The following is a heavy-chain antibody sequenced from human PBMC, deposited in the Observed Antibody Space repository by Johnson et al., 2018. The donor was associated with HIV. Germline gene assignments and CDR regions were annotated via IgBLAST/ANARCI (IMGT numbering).Heavy chain of an antibody. Sequence: VQLVESGGSVIRPGGSLRLSCAASGFTFDDYGMSWVRQAPKKGLECVYGIIGSGGSTYYADSVKGRFTLSRDSSKNTLYLQMNSLRAEDTAVYYCAKDLETGDDYVWGSYQLGAFDIWGQGTMVTVSS. CDR1: GFTFDDYG. J-gene: IGHJ3*02. CDR2: IIGSGGST. D-gene: IGHD3-16*02. V-gene: IGHV3-23*04. CDR3: AKDLETGDDYVWGSYQLGAFDI.